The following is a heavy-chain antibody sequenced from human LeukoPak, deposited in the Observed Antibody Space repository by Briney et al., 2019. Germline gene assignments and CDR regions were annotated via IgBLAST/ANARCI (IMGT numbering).Heavy chain of an antibody. CDR3: AKGPRRSSGYYYGNDHDY. CDR1: GFTFSSYG. Sequence: PGGSLRLSCAASGFTFSSYGMSWVRQAPGKGLEWVSAISGSGGSTYYADSVKGRFTISRDNSKNTLYLQMNSLRAEDTAVYYCAKGPRRSSGYYYGNDHDYWGQGTLVTVSS. CDR2: ISGSGGST. J-gene: IGHJ4*02. D-gene: IGHD3-22*01. V-gene: IGHV3-23*01.